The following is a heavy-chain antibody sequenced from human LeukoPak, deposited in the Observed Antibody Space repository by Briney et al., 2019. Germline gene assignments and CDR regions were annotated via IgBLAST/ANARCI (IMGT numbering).Heavy chain of an antibody. J-gene: IGHJ5*02. D-gene: IGHD2-15*01. CDR1: GYTFTAYY. CDR3: ARGVGSSWLDP. Sequence: ASVKVSCKASGYTFTAYYIHWVRQAPGQGLEWMGWMDPVSGGTNYAQRFQGRFTMTRDSAISTAYMQLSSLRSDDTAETAVYFCARGVGSSWLDPWGQGTLVTASS. V-gene: IGHV1-2*02. CDR2: MDPVSGGT.